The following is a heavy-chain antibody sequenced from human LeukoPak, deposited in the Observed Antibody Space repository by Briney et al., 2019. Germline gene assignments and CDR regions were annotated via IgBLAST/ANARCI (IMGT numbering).Heavy chain of an antibody. Sequence: GASVKLSCNASGGTFSSYAISWVRHPPGQGLEWMGGIIPIFGRANYAQEFQGRGTITADESTSTDYMELSSLRSEDTAVYYCAREPRASGYYLGPDYWGQGTLVTVSS. V-gene: IGHV1-69*13. CDR1: GGTFSSYA. J-gene: IGHJ4*02. CDR2: IIPIFGRA. CDR3: AREPRASGYYLGPDY. D-gene: IGHD5-12*01.